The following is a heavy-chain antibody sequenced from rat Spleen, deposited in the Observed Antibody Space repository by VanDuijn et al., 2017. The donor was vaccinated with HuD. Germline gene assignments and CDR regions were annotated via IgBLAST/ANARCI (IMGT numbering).Heavy chain of an antibody. V-gene: IGHV5-31*01. CDR1: GFTFNDYW. CDR3: ARQRWDVMDA. Sequence: EVQLVESGGGLTQPGRSLKLSCIASGFTFNDYWMTWVRQAPGKGLEWVASITNTGNTPYYQGSVKGRFTISRDNAKSTLYLQVDSLKSEDTATYYCARQRWDVMDAWGQGVSVTVSS. J-gene: IGHJ4*01. CDR2: ITNTGNTP.